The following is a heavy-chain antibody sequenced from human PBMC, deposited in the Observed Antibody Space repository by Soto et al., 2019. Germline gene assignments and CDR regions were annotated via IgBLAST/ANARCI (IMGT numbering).Heavy chain of an antibody. CDR1: GGSIANNNYF. D-gene: IGHD2-15*01. V-gene: IGHV4-39*01. J-gene: IGHJ4*02. Sequence: SETLSLTCTVSGGSIANNNYFWCWVRQPPGKGLEWIGSAAYSGGTYKNPSLKSRVTVSVDTSKNQFSLKLTSVTAADTAVYYCAKVVVGATSHSDFDSWGQGTLVTV. CDR3: AKVVVGATSHSDFDS. CDR2: AAYSGGT.